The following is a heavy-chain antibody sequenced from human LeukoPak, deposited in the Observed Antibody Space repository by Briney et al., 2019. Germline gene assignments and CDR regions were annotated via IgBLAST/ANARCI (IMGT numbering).Heavy chain of an antibody. J-gene: IGHJ4*02. CDR1: GFTFSNYG. CDR2: IRHDGVNK. CDR3: AKWGLLGGKVPSSHYFDY. D-gene: IGHD3-16*01. Sequence: GGSLRLSCVTSGFTFSNYGMHWVRQSPGKGLEWVAFIRHDGVNKDYVESVKGRFTISRDNSKNTVYLQMNSLRSEDTAVYYCAKWGLLGGKVPSSHYFDYWGQGTLVTVSS. V-gene: IGHV3-30*02.